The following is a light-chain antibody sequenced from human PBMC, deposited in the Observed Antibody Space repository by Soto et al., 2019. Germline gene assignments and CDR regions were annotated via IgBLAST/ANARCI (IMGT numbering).Light chain of an antibody. CDR3: RQRYYCPLS. CDR1: QSIGNS. V-gene: IGKV3-11*01. J-gene: IGKJ4*01. Sequence: TVLTQSPATLSLSPGERATLSCKASQSIGNSLGWFQQKPCQAPRLLIEDAFNRATGIPRRFTGSGSGSDFTLTISSLVPEDFGVYYCRQRYYCPLSFGGGTRVEIK. CDR2: DAF.